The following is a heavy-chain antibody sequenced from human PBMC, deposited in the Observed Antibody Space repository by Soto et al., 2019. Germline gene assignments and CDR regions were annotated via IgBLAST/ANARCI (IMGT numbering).Heavy chain of an antibody. D-gene: IGHD6-19*01. CDR2: IYHSGST. CDR3: ARKNQQSSVCYYFDY. Sequence: PSETLSLTCAVSGGSISSGGYSWSWIRQPPGKGLEWIGYIYHSGSTYYNPSLKSRVTISVDRSKNQFSLKLSSVTAADTAVYYCARKNQQSSVCYYFDYWGQGTLVTVSS. CDR1: GGSISSGGYS. V-gene: IGHV4-30-2*01. J-gene: IGHJ4*02.